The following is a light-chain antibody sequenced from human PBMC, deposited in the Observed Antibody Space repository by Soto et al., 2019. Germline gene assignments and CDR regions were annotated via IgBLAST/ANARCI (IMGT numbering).Light chain of an antibody. CDR3: QQANGDPWT. V-gene: IGKV1-12*02. CDR1: HDVRSW. J-gene: IGKJ1*01. CDR2: GAS. Sequence: DIQMTQSPSSVSASVGDRVTISCRASHDVRSWLAWYQQKPGKAPNLLISGASTLQGGVPSRFGGSGSGTDFTLTISSLQPEDFATYYGQQANGDPWTFGQGTKVEIK.